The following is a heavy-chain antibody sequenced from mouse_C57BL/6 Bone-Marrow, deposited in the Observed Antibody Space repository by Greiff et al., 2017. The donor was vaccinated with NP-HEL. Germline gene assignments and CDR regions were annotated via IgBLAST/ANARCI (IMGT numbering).Heavy chain of an antibody. V-gene: IGHV14-1*01. CDR1: GFNIQDYY. D-gene: IGHD1-1*01. J-gene: IGHJ4*01. CDR2: IDPEDGDT. CDR3: TTPPGSSYDYAMDY. Sequence: EVHLVESGAELVRPGASVKLSCTASGFNIQDYYMHWVKQRPEQGLEWIGRIDPEDGDTEYAPKFQGKATMTADTSSNTAYLQLSSLTSEDTAVYYCTTPPGSSYDYAMDYWGQGTSVTVSS.